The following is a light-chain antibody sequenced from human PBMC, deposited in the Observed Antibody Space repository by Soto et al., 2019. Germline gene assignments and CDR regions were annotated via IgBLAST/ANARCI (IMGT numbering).Light chain of an antibody. CDR1: QGISTF. CDR2: AAS. J-gene: IGKJ5*01. Sequence: DIQLTQSPSFLSASVGDRVTITCRASQGISTFLAWYQLKPGKAPKLLIYAASTLQSGVPSRFSGSGSWTEFTLTISSLQPEEFATYYCQQLNSYPITFGQGTRLEIK. CDR3: QQLNSYPIT. V-gene: IGKV1-9*01.